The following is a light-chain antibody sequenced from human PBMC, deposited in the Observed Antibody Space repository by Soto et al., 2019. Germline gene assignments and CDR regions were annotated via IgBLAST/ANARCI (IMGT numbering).Light chain of an antibody. CDR1: QSISSW. Sequence: DIQMTQSPSTLSASVGDRVTITSRASQSISSWLAWYQQKPGKAPKLLIYDASSLESGVPSRFSGSGSGTEFTLTISILQPDDFATYYYQQYNSYSRTFGQGTKVEIK. CDR3: QQYNSYSRT. CDR2: DAS. V-gene: IGKV1-5*01. J-gene: IGKJ1*01.